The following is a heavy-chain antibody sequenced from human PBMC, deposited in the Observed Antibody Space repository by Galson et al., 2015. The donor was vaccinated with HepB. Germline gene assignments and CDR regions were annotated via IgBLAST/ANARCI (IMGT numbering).Heavy chain of an antibody. CDR3: AREGRGSRMLPDAFDI. J-gene: IGHJ3*02. V-gene: IGHV1-46*04. CDR2: INPSGDAT. CDR1: GYIFISYY. D-gene: IGHD2-15*01. Sequence: SVKVSCKASGYIFISYYMHWVRQAPGQGLEWMGMINPSGDATFYAQQLQGRVTMTSDTSTSTVYMEVTSLRSEDTAVYYCAREGRGSRMLPDAFDIWGQRSMVTVPS.